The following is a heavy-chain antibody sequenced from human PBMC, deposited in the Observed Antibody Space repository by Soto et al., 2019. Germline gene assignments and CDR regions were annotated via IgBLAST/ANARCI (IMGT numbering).Heavy chain of an antibody. J-gene: IGHJ5*02. CDR2: IDYSGST. CDR1: GGSISSGGYY. CDR3: ARTSYDSSGTAADP. D-gene: IGHD3-22*01. Sequence: QVQLQESGPGLVKPSQTLSLTCTVSGGSISSGGYYWSWIRQHPGKGLEWIGYIDYSGSTYYNPSIKSGVTMSVHTSTNQFSPKLSSVTAADTAVYYCARTSYDSSGTAADPWGQGTLVTVSS. V-gene: IGHV4-31*03.